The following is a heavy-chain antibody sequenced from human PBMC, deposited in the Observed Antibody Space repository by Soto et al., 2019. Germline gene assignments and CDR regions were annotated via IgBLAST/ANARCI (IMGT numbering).Heavy chain of an antibody. J-gene: IGHJ6*02. V-gene: IGHV3-23*01. D-gene: IGHD2-2*01. CDR2: ISGSGGST. CDR3: AKGLSIGVRRYCISTSCPYGYYYYGMDV. CDR1: GFTFSSYA. Sequence: EVQLLESGGGLVQPGGSLRLSCAASGFTFSSYAMSWVRQAPGKGLEWVSAISGSGGSTYYADSVKGRFTISRDNSKTTLDLQVXXLXAXXTAVYYCAKGLSIGVRRYCISTSCPYGYYYYGMDVWGQGTTVTVSS.